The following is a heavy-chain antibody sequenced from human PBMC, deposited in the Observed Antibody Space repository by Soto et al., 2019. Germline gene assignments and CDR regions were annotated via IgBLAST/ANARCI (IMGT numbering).Heavy chain of an antibody. CDR2: IYYSGST. Sequence: QLQLQESGPGLVKTSETLSLTCTVSGGSISSSSYYWGWIRQPPGKGREGIGSIYYSGSTYYNPSLKSRVTKSVDTFKNQLSLMMGSVTAADTAVYYCARHPGCGAAGVGHFDYWGQGTLVTVSS. J-gene: IGHJ4*02. CDR3: ARHPGCGAAGVGHFDY. D-gene: IGHD6-13*01. V-gene: IGHV4-39*01. CDR1: GGSISSSSYY.